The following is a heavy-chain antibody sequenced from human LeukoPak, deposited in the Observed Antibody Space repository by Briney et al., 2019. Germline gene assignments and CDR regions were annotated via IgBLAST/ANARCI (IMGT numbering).Heavy chain of an antibody. J-gene: IGHJ4*02. CDR2: INSDGSST. V-gene: IGHV3-74*01. CDR3: ARERYGISWYYY. CDR1: GFTFNNYW. D-gene: IGHD6-13*01. Sequence: PGVSLRLSCAASGFTFNNYWMHWARQAPGKGLVWVSRINSDGSSTSYADSVKGRFTISRDNAKNTLYLEMNSLRGEDTAVYYCARERYGISWYYYWGQGTLVTVSS.